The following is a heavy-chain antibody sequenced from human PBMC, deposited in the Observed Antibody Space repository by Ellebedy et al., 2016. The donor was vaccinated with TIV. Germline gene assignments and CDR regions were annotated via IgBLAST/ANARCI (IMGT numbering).Heavy chain of an antibody. Sequence: GESLKISCAASGFTFSSYSMNWVRQAPEKGLEWVSSISSSSGYRYYADSVKGRFTISRDNAKNSLYLQMNSLRAEDTSVYDCARVYGDYRMDVWGQGTTVTVSS. CDR2: ISSSSGYR. D-gene: IGHD4/OR15-4a*01. CDR1: GFTFSSYS. V-gene: IGHV3-21*01. CDR3: ARVYGDYRMDV. J-gene: IGHJ6*02.